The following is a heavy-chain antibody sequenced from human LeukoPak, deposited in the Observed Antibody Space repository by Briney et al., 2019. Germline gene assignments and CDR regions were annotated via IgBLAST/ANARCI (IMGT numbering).Heavy chain of an antibody. CDR1: GGSISSYY. CDR3: ARVIGGGWYSFYYMDV. Sequence: ETLSLTCTVSGGSISSYYWSWVRQAPGKGLEWVSVIYSGGSTYYADSVKGRFTISRDNSKNTLYLQMNSLRAEDTAVYYCARVIGGGWYSFYYMDVWGKGTTVTISS. J-gene: IGHJ6*03. D-gene: IGHD2-15*01. CDR2: IYSGGST. V-gene: IGHV3-66*01.